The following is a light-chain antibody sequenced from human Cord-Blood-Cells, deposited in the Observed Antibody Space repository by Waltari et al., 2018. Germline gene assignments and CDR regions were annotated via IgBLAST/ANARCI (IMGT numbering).Light chain of an antibody. V-gene: IGLV1-44*01. CDR2: SNN. CDR1: SSNIGSNT. CDR3: AAWDDSLNGWV. Sequence: QSVLTQPPSASGTPGQRVTISCSGSSSNIGSNTVNCYQQLPGTAPNLLIYSNNQRPSGVPARFSGSKSGTSASLAISGLQSEDEADYYCAAWDDSLNGWVFGGGTKLTVL. J-gene: IGLJ3*02.